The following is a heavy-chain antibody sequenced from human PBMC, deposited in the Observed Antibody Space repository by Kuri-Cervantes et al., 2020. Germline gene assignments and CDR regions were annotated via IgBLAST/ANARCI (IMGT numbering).Heavy chain of an antibody. V-gene: IGHV4-34*01. CDR1: GGSFSGYY. D-gene: IGHD3-9*01. CDR2: INHSGST. J-gene: IGHJ6*03. Sequence: SETLSLTCAVYGGSFSGYYWSWIRQPPGKGLEWIGEINHSGSTNYNPSLKSRVTISVDTPKNQFSLKLSSVTAADTAVYYCARSTGRYYYYYYYMDVWGKGTTVTVSS. CDR3: ARSTGRYYYYYYYMDV.